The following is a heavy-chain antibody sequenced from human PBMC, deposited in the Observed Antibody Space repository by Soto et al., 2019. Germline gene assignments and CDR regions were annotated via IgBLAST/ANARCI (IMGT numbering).Heavy chain of an antibody. Sequence: QVQLVQSGAEVKKPGSSVKVSCKASGGTFSSYAISWVRQAPGQGLEWMGGIIPIFGTADYAQKFQGRVTITANKSTSTXXMELSSLRSEDTAVYYCASHSGSSPEGRYYYGMDVWGEGTTVTVSS. CDR3: ASHSGSSPEGRYYYGMDV. CDR1: GGTFSSYA. J-gene: IGHJ6*04. D-gene: IGHD1-26*01. V-gene: IGHV1-69*14. CDR2: IIPIFGTA.